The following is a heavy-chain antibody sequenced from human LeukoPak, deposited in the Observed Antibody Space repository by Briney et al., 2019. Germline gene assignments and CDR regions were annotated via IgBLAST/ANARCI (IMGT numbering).Heavy chain of an antibody. CDR3: AREMGWCYGSGTFFDL. J-gene: IGHJ4*02. D-gene: IGHD3-10*01. V-gene: IGHV3-11*01. CDR1: EFVFSDYY. CDR2: ISSGGDTK. Sequence: GGSLRLSCAASEFVFSDYYMSWVRQAPGKGLEWVSYISSGGDTKYYADSVKGRFTISRDNAKNSLYLQMNNLRSEDTAVYYGAREMGWCYGSGTFFDLWGQGNMVTVSS.